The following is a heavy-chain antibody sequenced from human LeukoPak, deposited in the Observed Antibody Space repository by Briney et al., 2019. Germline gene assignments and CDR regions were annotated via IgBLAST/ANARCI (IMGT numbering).Heavy chain of an antibody. V-gene: IGHV3-21*01. D-gene: IGHD6-13*01. CDR3: ARGGTAATGIGS. CDR2: LSSGSKYI. CDR1: GFTFSGDT. J-gene: IGHJ5*02. Sequence: GGSLRLSCAASGFTFSGDTMNWVRQAPGKGLEWVSSLSSGSKYIYCADSVKGRFTISRDNAKSSLYLQMNSLRADDTAVYYCARGGTAATGIGSWGQGTLVTVSS.